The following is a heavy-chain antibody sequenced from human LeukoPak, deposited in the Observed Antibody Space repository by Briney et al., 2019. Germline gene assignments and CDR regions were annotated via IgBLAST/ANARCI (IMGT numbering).Heavy chain of an antibody. CDR1: GFTFSSYG. Sequence: PGGSLRLSCAASGFTFSSYGMHWVRQAPGKGLEWVAVIWYDGSNKYYADSVKGRFTISRDNSKNTLYLQMNSLRAEDTAVYYCARDTYYDFWSGYYQAQYYFDYWGQGTLVTVSS. CDR2: IWYDGSNK. CDR3: ARDTYYDFWSGYYQAQYYFDY. D-gene: IGHD3-3*01. V-gene: IGHV3-33*01. J-gene: IGHJ4*02.